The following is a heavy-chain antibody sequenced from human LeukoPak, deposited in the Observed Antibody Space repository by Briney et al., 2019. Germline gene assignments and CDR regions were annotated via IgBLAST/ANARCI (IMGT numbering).Heavy chain of an antibody. CDR1: GGSISSYY. J-gene: IGHJ2*01. CDR2: IYYSGST. D-gene: IGHD3-22*01. CDR3: ARVPPVVVITRSYWYFDL. Sequence: PSETLSLTCTVSGGSISSYYWSWIRQPPGKGPEWIGYIYYSGSTNYNSSLKSRVTISVDTSKNQFSLKLSSVTAADTAVYYCARVPPVVVITRSYWYFDLWGRGTLVTVSS. V-gene: IGHV4-59*01.